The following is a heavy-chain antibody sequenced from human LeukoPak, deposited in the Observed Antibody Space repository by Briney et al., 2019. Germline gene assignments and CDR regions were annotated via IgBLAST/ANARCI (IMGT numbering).Heavy chain of an antibody. D-gene: IGHD2-15*01. J-gene: IGHJ4*02. CDR3: ASGPYCSGGSCYPYYFDY. Sequence: SETLSLTRTVSGGSISSYYWSWIRQPPGKGLEWIGYIYYSGSTNYNPSLKSRVTISVDTSKNQFSLKLSSVTAADTAVYYCASGPYCSGGSCYPYYFDYWGQGTLVTVSS. V-gene: IGHV4-59*01. CDR1: GGSISSYY. CDR2: IYYSGST.